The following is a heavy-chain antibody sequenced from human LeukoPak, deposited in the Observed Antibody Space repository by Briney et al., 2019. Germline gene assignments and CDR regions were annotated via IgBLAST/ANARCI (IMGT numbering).Heavy chain of an antibody. CDR1: GFTFSSYG. Sequence: PGGSLRLSCAASGFTFSSYGMHWVRQAPGKGLEWVAVISYDGSNKYYADSVKGRFTISRDNSKNTLYLQMNSLRAEDTAAYYCAKDFRYYDSSGYYLGEYFDYWGQGTLVTVSS. J-gene: IGHJ4*02. CDR3: AKDFRYYDSSGYYLGEYFDY. D-gene: IGHD3-22*01. CDR2: ISYDGSNK. V-gene: IGHV3-30*18.